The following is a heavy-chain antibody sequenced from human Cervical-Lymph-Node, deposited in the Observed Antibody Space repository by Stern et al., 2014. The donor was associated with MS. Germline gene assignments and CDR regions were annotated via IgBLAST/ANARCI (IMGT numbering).Heavy chain of an antibody. CDR2: ISYDGSSQ. J-gene: IGHJ4*02. CDR3: ARPAAARYFDY. D-gene: IGHD6-25*01. CDR1: GFTFGRHS. V-gene: IGHV3-30-3*01. Sequence: QMQLVQSGGGVVQPGRSLRLSCATSGFTFGRHSMHWVRQAPGKGLEWVAIISYDGSSQHYADSLKGRFTISRDNSNNTLYLQMNSLRVEDTAMYYCARPAAARYFDYWGQGSQVTVSS.